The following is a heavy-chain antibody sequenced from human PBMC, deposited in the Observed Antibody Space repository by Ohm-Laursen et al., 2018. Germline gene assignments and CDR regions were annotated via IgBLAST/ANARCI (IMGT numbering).Heavy chain of an antibody. CDR1: GFTFSSYE. CDR3: ARDHGDYANY. D-gene: IGHD4-17*01. V-gene: IGHV3-48*03. Sequence: SLRLSCAASGFTFSSYEMNWVRQAPGKGLEWVSYISSSGSTIYYADSVKGRFTISRDNAKNSLYLQLNSLRAEDTAVYYCARDHGDYANYWGQGTLVTVSS. J-gene: IGHJ4*02. CDR2: ISSSGSTI.